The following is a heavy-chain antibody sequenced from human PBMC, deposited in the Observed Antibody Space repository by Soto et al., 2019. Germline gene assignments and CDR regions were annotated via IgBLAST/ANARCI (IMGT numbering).Heavy chain of an antibody. CDR3: AKEGGYCSSTSCYVDY. CDR1: GFTFSSYS. V-gene: IGHV3-23*01. CDR2: ISGSGGST. Sequence: GGSLRLSCAASGFTFSSYSMNWVRQAPGKGLEWVSAISGSGGSTYYADSVKGRFTISRDNSKNTLYLQMNSLRAEDTAVYYCAKEGGYCSSTSCYVDYWGQGTLVTVSS. J-gene: IGHJ4*02. D-gene: IGHD2-2*01.